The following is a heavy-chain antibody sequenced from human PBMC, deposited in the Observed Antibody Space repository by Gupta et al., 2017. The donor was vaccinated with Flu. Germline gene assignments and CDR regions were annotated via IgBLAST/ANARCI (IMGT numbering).Heavy chain of an antibody. Sequence: QMHLVESGGGVVQFGTSLRLSCAASGFTFISYGMHWVRKAPGKGLEWVADIASDGSHKDYADSVRGRFTIARDNSKNTLSLEMDSLRVEETAVYYGAKDGPWTASCPYYCYYMDVWGKGTTVTVSS. V-gene: IGHV3-30*18. J-gene: IGHJ6*03. CDR3: AKDGPWTASCPYYCYYMDV. D-gene: IGHD2-2*01. CDR1: GFTFISYG. CDR2: IASDGSHK.